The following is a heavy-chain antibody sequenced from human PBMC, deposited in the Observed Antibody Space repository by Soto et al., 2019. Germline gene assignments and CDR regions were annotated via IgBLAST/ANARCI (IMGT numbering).Heavy chain of an antibody. V-gene: IGHV3-30-3*01. CDR2: ISYDGSNK. D-gene: IGHD3-3*01. Sequence: ASGFTFSSYAMHWVRQAPGKGLEWVAVISYDGSNKYYADSVKGRFTISRDNSKNTLYLQMNSLRAEDTAVYYCARDSYDFWSGYIGYWGQGTLVTVSS. CDR3: ARDSYDFWSGYIGY. CDR1: GFTFSSYA. J-gene: IGHJ4*02.